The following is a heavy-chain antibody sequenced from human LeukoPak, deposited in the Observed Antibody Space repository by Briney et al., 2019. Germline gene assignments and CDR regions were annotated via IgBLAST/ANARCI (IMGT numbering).Heavy chain of an antibody. CDR1: GFTFSSYG. D-gene: IGHD5-18*01. CDR2: ISYDGSNK. Sequence: GGSLRLSCSASGFTFSSYGMHWVRQAPGTGLEWVAVISYDGSNKYYADSVKGRFTISRDNAKNSLYLQMNSLRAEDTAVYYCARDSRYGYSNDYWGQGTLVTVSS. CDR3: ARDSRYGYSNDY. V-gene: IGHV3-30*03. J-gene: IGHJ4*02.